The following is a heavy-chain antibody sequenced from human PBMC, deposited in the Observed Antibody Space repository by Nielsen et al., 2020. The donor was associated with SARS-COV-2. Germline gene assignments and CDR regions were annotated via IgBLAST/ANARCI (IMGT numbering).Heavy chain of an antibody. CDR1: GYTFTYYG. CDR2: ISAYDGNT. J-gene: IGHJ3*02. CDR3: ARDRGSSGWRDAFDI. V-gene: IGHV1-18*01. Sequence: ASVKVSCKASGYTFTYYGVSWVRQAPGKGLEWMGWISAYDGNTNYAQKFQGRVTMTTDTSTSTAYMELRSLRSDDTAMYYCARDRGSSGWRDAFDIWGQGTMVTVSS. D-gene: IGHD6-25*01.